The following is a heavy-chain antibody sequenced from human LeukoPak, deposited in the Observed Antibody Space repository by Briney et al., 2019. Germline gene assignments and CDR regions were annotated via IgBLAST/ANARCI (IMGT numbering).Heavy chain of an antibody. CDR3: ARDGVVRGVIIY. CDR1: GYTFPDYY. CDR2: IDPNSGGT. D-gene: IGHD3-10*01. Sequence: ASVKVSCKTSGYTFPDYYIHWVRQAPGQGLEWMGWIDPNSGGTNYAQKFQGRVTMTRDTSISTAYMEVRRMRSDDTALYYCARDGVVRGVIIYWGQGTPVTVSS. V-gene: IGHV1-2*02. J-gene: IGHJ4*02.